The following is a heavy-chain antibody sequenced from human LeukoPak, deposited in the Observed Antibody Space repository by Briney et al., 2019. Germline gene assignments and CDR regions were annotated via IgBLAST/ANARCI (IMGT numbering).Heavy chain of an antibody. CDR1: GYTFTGYH. J-gene: IGHJ4*02. Sequence: EASVKVSCKASGYTFTGYHMHWVRQAPGQGLEWMGWINPNSGGTNYAQKFQGRVTMTRDTSISTAYMELSSLRSDDTAVYYCAAIRGVFDYWGQGTLVTVSS. D-gene: IGHD2-2*02. CDR3: AAIRGVFDY. CDR2: INPNSGGT. V-gene: IGHV1-2*02.